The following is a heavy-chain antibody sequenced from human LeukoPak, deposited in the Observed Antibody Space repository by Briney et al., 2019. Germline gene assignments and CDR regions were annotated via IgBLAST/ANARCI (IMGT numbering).Heavy chain of an antibody. D-gene: IGHD3-3*01. CDR1: GFTFGDYA. CDR2: IRSKAYGGTT. Sequence: GGSLRLSCTASGFTFGDYAMSWVRQAPGKGLEWVGFIRSKAYGGTTKYAASVKGRFTISRDDSKSIAYLQMNSLKTEDTAVYYCTRDTGDSWSGYPDDYWGQGTLVTVSS. V-gene: IGHV3-49*04. J-gene: IGHJ4*02. CDR3: TRDTGDSWSGYPDDY.